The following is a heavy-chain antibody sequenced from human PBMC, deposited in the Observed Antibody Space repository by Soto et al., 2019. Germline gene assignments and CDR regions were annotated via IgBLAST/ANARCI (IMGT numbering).Heavy chain of an antibody. Sequence: ASVKVSGKASGDTFSTYGINWVRQATGHGLEWMGWINPNSGNIGYAQRFRGRVTMTRDTAIRTAYMEVSSLRSDDTAVYYCARGRASGSYYLLDYWGQGTLVTVSS. CDR3: ARGRASGSYYLLDY. CDR2: INPNSGNI. D-gene: IGHD3-10*01. V-gene: IGHV1-8*01. J-gene: IGHJ4*02. CDR1: GDTFSTYG.